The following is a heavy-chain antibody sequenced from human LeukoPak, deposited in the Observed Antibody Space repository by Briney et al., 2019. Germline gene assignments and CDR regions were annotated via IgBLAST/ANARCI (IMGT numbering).Heavy chain of an antibody. CDR1: GYTFTGYY. V-gene: IGHV1-2*02. J-gene: IGHJ4*02. CDR2: INPNSGGT. Sequence: RASVKVSCKASGYTFTGYYMHWVRQAPGQGLEWMGWINPNSGGTNYAQKFQGRVTMTRDTSISTVYMELSRLRSDDTAVYYCARDTYSGYDFGGYWGQGTLVTVSS. D-gene: IGHD5-12*01. CDR3: ARDTYSGYDFGGY.